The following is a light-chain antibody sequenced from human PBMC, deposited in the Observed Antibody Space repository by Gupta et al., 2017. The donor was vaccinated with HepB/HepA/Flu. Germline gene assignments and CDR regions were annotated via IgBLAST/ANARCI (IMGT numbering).Light chain of an antibody. V-gene: IGLV2-8*01. J-gene: IGLJ2*01. Sequence: QSALTQPPSASGSPGPSVTISCTGTSSDVGGYNHVSWYQQHPGTAPKLMIFEVNQRPAGVPDRFSGSKSGNTASLTVSGRQEDEEANYYCSAYAGSNNVVFGGGTKLTVL. CDR1: SSDVGGYNH. CDR2: EVN. CDR3: SAYAGSNNVV.